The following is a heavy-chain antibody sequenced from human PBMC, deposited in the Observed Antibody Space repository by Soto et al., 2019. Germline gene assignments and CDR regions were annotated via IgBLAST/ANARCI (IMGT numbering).Heavy chain of an antibody. D-gene: IGHD2-21*02. CDR3: ARGGPYCGGDCSLDY. J-gene: IGHJ4*02. CDR1: GYTFTSYD. CDR2: MKPNSGNT. V-gene: IGHV1-8*01. Sequence: QVQLVQSGAEVKKPGASVKVSCKASGYTFTSYDINWVRQATGQGLEWMGWMKPNSGNTGYAQKLQGRVTMTRNTSISTAYMEMSSLRSEDTAVYYCARGGPYCGGDCSLDYWGQGTLVTVSS.